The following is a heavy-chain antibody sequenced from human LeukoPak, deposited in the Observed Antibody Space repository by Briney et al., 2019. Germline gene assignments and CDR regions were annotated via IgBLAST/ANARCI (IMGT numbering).Heavy chain of an antibody. V-gene: IGHV3-23*01. Sequence: GGSLRLSCAASGFTFDSYGMNWVRQAPGKGLEWVSGISGSGVYTYYADSVKGRFTISRDNSKNTLYLVMNSLRVDDTAVYYCAKAVDLATISVDIWGRGTMVTVSS. D-gene: IGHD5-24*01. CDR1: GFTFDSYG. J-gene: IGHJ3*02. CDR2: ISGSGVYT. CDR3: AKAVDLATISVDI.